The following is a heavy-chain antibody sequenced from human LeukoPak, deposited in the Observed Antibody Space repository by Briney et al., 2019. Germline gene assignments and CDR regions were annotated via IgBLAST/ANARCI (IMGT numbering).Heavy chain of an antibody. J-gene: IGHJ3*01. CDR3: VKDMSAFDF. CDR2: IRSDGTIT. CDR1: GFPFSTYA. Sequence: GGSLRLSCAASGFPFSTYAMHWVRQAPGKGLEWVSFIRSDGTITYYSDSVEGRFAISRDNSENTLSLDMNSLRAEDTAVYFCVKDMSAFDFWGQGIMVTVSS. D-gene: IGHD3-16*01. V-gene: IGHV3-30*02.